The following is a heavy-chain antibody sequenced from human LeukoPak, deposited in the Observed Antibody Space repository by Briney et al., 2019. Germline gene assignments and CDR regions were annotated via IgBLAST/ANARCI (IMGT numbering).Heavy chain of an antibody. CDR1: GGSISSGSFY. CDR2: IYTSGST. V-gene: IGHV4-61*02. CDR3: ARDIAVAGRFDP. D-gene: IGHD6-19*01. Sequence: PSQTLSLTCTVSGGSISSGSFYWSWIRQPAGKGLEWIGRIYTSGSTNYNPSLKSRVTISVDTSKNQFSLKLSSVIAADTAVYYCARDIAVAGRFDPWGQGTLVTVSS. J-gene: IGHJ5*02.